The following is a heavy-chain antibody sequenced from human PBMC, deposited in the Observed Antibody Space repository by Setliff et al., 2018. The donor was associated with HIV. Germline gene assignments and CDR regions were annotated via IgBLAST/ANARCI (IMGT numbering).Heavy chain of an antibody. V-gene: IGHV1-2*02. D-gene: IGHD3-3*01. CDR1: GYTFTGYY. J-gene: IGHJ5*02. CDR2: INPNSDDT. Sequence: VASVKVSCKASGYTFTGYYIHWVRQAPGQGLEWMGWINPNSDDTIYAQTFQGRVTMTRDTSTSTAYMELSRLRSDDTAVYYCARTEYFDFWSGPRGFDPWGQGTLVTVSS. CDR3: ARTEYFDFWSGPRGFDP.